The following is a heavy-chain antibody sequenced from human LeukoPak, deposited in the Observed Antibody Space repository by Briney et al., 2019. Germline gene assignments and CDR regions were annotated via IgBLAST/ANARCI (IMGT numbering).Heavy chain of an antibody. D-gene: IGHD6-19*01. CDR1: GFTFSNYD. CDR3: AKDLSRAVAADWFDP. Sequence: QSGGSLRLSCAASGFTFSNYDRSWVRQAPGKGLEWVSSISDSGGSTYYADSVKGRFTISRDNSKNTLYLQMTNLRAADTAVYYCAKDLSRAVAADWFDPWDQGSLVTVSS. J-gene: IGHJ5*02. V-gene: IGHV3-23*01. CDR2: ISDSGGST.